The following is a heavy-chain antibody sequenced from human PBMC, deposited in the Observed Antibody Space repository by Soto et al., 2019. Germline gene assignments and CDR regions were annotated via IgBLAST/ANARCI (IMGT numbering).Heavy chain of an antibody. J-gene: IGHJ1*01. CDR3: ARGPKADLPGYCSSTSCYPAEYFQH. CDR2: INPNSGGT. Sequence: HVQLVQSGDEVKKPGASVKVSCKASGYTFTGYYMHWVRQAPGQGLEWMGWINPNSGGTNYAQKFQGWVTMTRDTSISTAYMELSRLRSDDTAVYYCARGPKADLPGYCSSTSCYPAEYFQHWGQGTLVTVSS. D-gene: IGHD2-2*01. V-gene: IGHV1-2*04. CDR1: GYTFTGYY.